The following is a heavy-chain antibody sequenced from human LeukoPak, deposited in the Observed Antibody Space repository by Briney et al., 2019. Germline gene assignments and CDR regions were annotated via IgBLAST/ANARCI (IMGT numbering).Heavy chain of an antibody. CDR1: GYTFTSYD. D-gene: IGHD6-6*01. J-gene: IGHJ4*02. V-gene: IGHV1-8*03. Sequence: ASVKVSCKASGYTFTSYDINWVRQATGQGREWMGWMNPNSGNTGYAQKFQGRVTITRNTSISTAYMELSSLRSEDTAVYYCAGGRHRAARYYFDYWGQGTLVTVSS. CDR3: AGGRHRAARYYFDY. CDR2: MNPNSGNT.